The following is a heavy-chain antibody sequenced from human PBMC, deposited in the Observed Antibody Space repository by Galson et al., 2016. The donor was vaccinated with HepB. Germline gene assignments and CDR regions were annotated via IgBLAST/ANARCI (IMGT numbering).Heavy chain of an antibody. J-gene: IGHJ3*02. CDR1: GFTFSNYA. V-gene: IGHV3-23*01. Sequence: SLRLSCAASGFTFSNYAMSWVRQAPGKGLEWVAGISDSGDNTYYADSVKGRFTISRDNFKNTLSLQMKSLRVEDTAVYYCATDFLGDLLFLDGDAFDMWGQGTMVTVSS. CDR2: ISDSGDNT. D-gene: IGHD3-16*01. CDR3: ATDFLGDLLFLDGDAFDM.